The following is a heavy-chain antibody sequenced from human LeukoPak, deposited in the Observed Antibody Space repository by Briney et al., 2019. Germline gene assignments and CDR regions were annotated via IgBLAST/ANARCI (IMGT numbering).Heavy chain of an antibody. Sequence: GGSLRLSCAASGFTFSSYSMNWVRQAPGKGLEWVSSIGTSSSYIYYADSLRGRFTISRDNAKNSLYLQMNSLRAEDTAVYYCARRATSERGHSYGLDYWGQGTLVTVSS. CDR3: ARRATSERGHSYGLDY. CDR1: GFTFSSYS. D-gene: IGHD5-18*01. J-gene: IGHJ4*02. V-gene: IGHV3-21*01. CDR2: IGTSSSYI.